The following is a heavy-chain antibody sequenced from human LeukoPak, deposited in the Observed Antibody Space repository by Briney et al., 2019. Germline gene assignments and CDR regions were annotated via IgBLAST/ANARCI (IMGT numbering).Heavy chain of an antibody. CDR1: GGSFSGYY. CDR2: ISYSGST. D-gene: IGHD3-22*01. J-gene: IGHJ5*01. V-gene: IGHV4-59*08. Sequence: KPSETLSLTCAVYGGSFSGYYWSWIRQPPGKGLEWIGYISYSGSTNYNPSLKSRVTMSVDTPKNQFSLKLSSVTAADTAVYFCASGSSGSYYDSWGQGTLVTVSS. CDR3: ASGSSGSYYDS.